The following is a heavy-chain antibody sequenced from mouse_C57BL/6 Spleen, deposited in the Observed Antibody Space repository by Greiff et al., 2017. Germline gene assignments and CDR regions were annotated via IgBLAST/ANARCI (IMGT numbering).Heavy chain of an antibody. D-gene: IGHD2-3*01. CDR3: ARDDGYFDY. CDR1: GYTFTSYW. J-gene: IGHJ2*01. CDR2: IYPSDSET. V-gene: IGHV1-61*01. Sequence: QVQLQQPGAELVRPGSSVKLSCKASGYTFTSYWMDWVKQRPGQGLEWIGNIYPSDSETHYNQKFKDKATLTVDKSTSTAYMQRSSLTSEDSAIYYCARDDGYFDYWGQGTTLTGSS.